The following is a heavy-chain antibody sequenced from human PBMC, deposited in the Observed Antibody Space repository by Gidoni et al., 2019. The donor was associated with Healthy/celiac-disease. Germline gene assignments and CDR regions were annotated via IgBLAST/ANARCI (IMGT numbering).Heavy chain of an antibody. CDR1: GGSFSGYY. V-gene: IGHV4-34*01. CDR2: INHSGST. D-gene: IGHD2-15*01. Sequence: QVQLQQWGAGLLKPSETLSLTCAVYGGSFSGYYWRWIRQPPGKGLEWIGEINHSGSTTYNPSLKSRVTISVDTSKNQFSLKLSSVTAADTAVYYCARGRPLGYCSGGSCYSEYFQHWGQGTLVTVSS. CDR3: ARGRPLGYCSGGSCYSEYFQH. J-gene: IGHJ1*01.